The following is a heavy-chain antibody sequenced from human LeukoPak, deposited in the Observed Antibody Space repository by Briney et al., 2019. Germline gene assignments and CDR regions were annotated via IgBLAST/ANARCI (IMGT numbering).Heavy chain of an antibody. J-gene: IGHJ4*02. CDR1: GFTFSSYE. V-gene: IGHV3-48*03. CDR3: ARAQMGAPTDC. CDR2: ISSSGSTI. D-gene: IGHD1-26*01. Sequence: PGGSLRLSCAASGFTFSSYEMNWVRQAPGKGLEWVSYISSSGSTIYYADSVKGRFTVSRDIAKNTLYLQMNSLRAEDTAVYYCARAQMGAPTDCWGQGTLVTVSS.